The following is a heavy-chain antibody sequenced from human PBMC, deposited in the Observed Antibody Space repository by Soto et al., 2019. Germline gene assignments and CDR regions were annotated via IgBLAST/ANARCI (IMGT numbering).Heavy chain of an antibody. CDR3: ARDPDSSSWRLFDY. CDR2: IWYDGSNK. V-gene: IGHV3-33*01. D-gene: IGHD6-13*01. CDR1: GFTFSSYG. J-gene: IGHJ4*02. Sequence: PGGSLRLSCAASGFTFSSYGMHWVRQAPGKGLEWVAVIWYDGSNKYYADSVKGRFTISRDNSKNTLYLQMNSLRAEDTAVYYCARDPDSSSWRLFDYWGQGTLVTVSS.